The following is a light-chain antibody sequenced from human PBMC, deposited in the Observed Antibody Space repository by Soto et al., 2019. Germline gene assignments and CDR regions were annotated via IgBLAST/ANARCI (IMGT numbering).Light chain of an antibody. Sequence: DIQMTQSPSSLSASVGGRVTITCRASQSISIYLNWYQQKPGKAPKLLIYTASSLQSGVPSRFSGSGSGTDFILTISSLQPEDFATYYCQQSYNTPPFTFGPGTKVDIK. CDR3: QQSYNTPPFT. CDR1: QSISIY. CDR2: TAS. J-gene: IGKJ3*01. V-gene: IGKV1-39*01.